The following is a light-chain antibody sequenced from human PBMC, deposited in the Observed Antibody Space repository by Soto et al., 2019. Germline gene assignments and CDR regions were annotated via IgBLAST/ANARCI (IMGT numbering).Light chain of an antibody. J-gene: IGKJ4*01. V-gene: IGKV1-33*01. CDR1: QDISNY. CDR3: QQYDNLLT. Sequence: DIQMTQSPSSLSASVGDRVTITCQASQDISNYLNWYQQKPGKAPKLLIYDASNLETGVPSRFSGSGSGTDFTITISSLQPEDIATYSCQQYDNLLTFGGGTKVEIK. CDR2: DAS.